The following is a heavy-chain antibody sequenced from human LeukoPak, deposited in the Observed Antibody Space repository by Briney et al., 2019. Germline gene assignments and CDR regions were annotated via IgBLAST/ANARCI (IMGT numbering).Heavy chain of an antibody. Sequence: PGGSLRLSCAASGFTFSSYWMSWVRQAPGKGLEWVANIKQDGSEKYYVDSVKGRFTISRDNAKNSLYLQMNSLRAGDTAVYYCARDRFLEWLLSAFDIWGQGTMVTVSS. CDR3: ARDRFLEWLLSAFDI. V-gene: IGHV3-7*01. CDR1: GFTFSSYW. CDR2: IKQDGSEK. D-gene: IGHD3-3*01. J-gene: IGHJ3*02.